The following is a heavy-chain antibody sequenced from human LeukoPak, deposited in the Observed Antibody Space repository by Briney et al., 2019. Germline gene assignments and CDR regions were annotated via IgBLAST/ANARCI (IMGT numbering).Heavy chain of an antibody. V-gene: IGHV3-43*01. CDR2: ISWDGGST. Sequence: TGGSLRLSCAASGFTFDDYTMHWVRQAPGKGLEWVSLISWDGGSTYYADSVKGRFTISRDNSKNSLYLQMNSLRTEDTALYYCAKDSSYSTIAVAGTEGFDYWGQGTLVTVSS. CDR1: GFTFDDYT. D-gene: IGHD6-19*01. J-gene: IGHJ4*02. CDR3: AKDSSYSTIAVAGTEGFDY.